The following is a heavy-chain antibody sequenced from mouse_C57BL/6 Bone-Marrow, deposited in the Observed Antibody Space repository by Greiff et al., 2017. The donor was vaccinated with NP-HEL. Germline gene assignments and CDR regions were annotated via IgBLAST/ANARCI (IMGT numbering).Heavy chain of an antibody. CDR1: GYTFTSYW. CDR2: IYPGSGST. D-gene: IGHD1-1*01. CDR3: ARGGLFIPTVAHFDY. J-gene: IGHJ2*01. Sequence: VQLQQSGAELVKPGASVKMSCKASGYTFTSYWITWVKQRPGQGLEWIGDIYPGSGSTNYNEKFKSKATLTVDTSSSTAYMQLSSLTSEDSAVYYCARGGLFIPTVAHFDYWGQGTTLTVSS. V-gene: IGHV1-55*01.